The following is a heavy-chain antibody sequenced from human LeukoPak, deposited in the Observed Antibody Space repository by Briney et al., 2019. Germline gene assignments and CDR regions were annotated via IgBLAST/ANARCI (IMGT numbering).Heavy chain of an antibody. CDR1: GFTFTNYW. CDR2: IKQDRSEK. V-gene: IGHV3-7*03. CDR3: ARDVTPFI. Sequence: GGSLRLSCAASGFTFTNYWMSWVRQAPGKGLELVANIKQDRSEKYYVDSVKGRFTISRDNAKNSLYLQMNSLRAEDTAVYYCARDVTPFIWGQGTLVTVSS. J-gene: IGHJ4*02. D-gene: IGHD2-15*01.